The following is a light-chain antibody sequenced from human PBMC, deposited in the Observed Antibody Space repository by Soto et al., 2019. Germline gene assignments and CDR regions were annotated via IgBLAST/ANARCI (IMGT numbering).Light chain of an antibody. CDR1: QTISSW. V-gene: IGKV1-5*03. CDR2: KAS. CDR3: QHYNSYSEA. Sequence: IQMAQSPATLSASLEDIVTITFRASQTISSWLAWYQQKPGKAPKLLIYKASTLKSGVPSRFSGSGSGTEFPLPIRSLQTDDFATYYCQHYNSYSEAFGQGTKVDIK. J-gene: IGKJ1*01.